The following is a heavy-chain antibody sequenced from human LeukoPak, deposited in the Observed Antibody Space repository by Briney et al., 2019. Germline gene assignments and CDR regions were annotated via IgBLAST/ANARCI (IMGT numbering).Heavy chain of an antibody. J-gene: IGHJ6*02. CDR1: GYTFTSND. Sequence: ASVKVSCKASGYTFTSNDINWVRQATGQGLEWMGWMNPNSGNTGYAQKFQGRVTMTRNTSISTAYMELSSLRSEDTAVYYCARTHSSGWYSVFYYYYGMDVWGQGTTVTVSS. CDR2: MNPNSGNT. D-gene: IGHD6-19*01. CDR3: ARTHSSGWYSVFYYYYGMDV. V-gene: IGHV1-8*01.